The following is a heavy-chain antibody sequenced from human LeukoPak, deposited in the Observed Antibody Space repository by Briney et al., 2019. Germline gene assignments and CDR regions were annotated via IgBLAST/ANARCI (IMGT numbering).Heavy chain of an antibody. Sequence: PSETLSLTCTVSGGSISSYYWSWIRQPPGKGLEWIGYIYYSGSTNYNPSLKSRVTISVDTPKNQFSLKLSSVTAADTAVYYCARVGDYDFWSGFDYWGQGTLVTVSS. CDR3: ARVGDYDFWSGFDY. J-gene: IGHJ4*02. CDR2: IYYSGST. D-gene: IGHD3-3*01. CDR1: GGSISSYY. V-gene: IGHV4-59*01.